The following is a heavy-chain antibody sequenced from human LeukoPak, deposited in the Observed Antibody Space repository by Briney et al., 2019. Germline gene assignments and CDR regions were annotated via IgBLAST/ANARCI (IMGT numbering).Heavy chain of an antibody. V-gene: IGHV4-34*01. CDR3: ARDRPSRAWFDP. CDR2: INHSGST. Sequence: GSLRLSCAASGFTFSNAWMSWVRQPPGKGLEWIGEINHSGSTNYNPSLKSRVTISVDTSKNQFSLKLSSVTAADTAVYYCARDRPSRAWFDPWGQGTLVTVSS. D-gene: IGHD6-13*01. J-gene: IGHJ5*02. CDR1: GFTFSNAW.